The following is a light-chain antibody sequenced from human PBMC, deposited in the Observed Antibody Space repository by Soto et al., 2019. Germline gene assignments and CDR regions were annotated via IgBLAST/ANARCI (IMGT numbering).Light chain of an antibody. CDR3: QQYDNWPWT. Sequence: EIVLTQSPGSLSLSPGERATLSCRASQTVSNSYLAWYQHKPGQAPRLLIYGAVSRATGIPDRFSGSGSGTDFTLTISSLQSEDFGVYFCQQYDNWPWTFGQGTKVDIK. V-gene: IGKV3-20*01. CDR2: GAV. CDR1: QTVSNSY. J-gene: IGKJ1*01.